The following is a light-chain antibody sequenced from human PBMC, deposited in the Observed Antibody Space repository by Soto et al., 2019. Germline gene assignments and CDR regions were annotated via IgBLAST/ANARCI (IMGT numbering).Light chain of an antibody. Sequence: EIVLTQSPGTLSLSPGERATLSCRASQSVSSSYLAWYQQKPGQAPRLLIYGASSRATGIPDRFSGSGSGTDFTLTISRLEPEDFAVYYCQQYGSSPLTFGVRTKVEIK. CDR1: QSVSSSY. CDR3: QQYGSSPLT. J-gene: IGKJ4*01. V-gene: IGKV3-20*01. CDR2: GAS.